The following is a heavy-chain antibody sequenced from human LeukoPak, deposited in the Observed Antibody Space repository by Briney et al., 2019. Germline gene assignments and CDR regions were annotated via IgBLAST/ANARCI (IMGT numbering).Heavy chain of an antibody. D-gene: IGHD5-18*01. Sequence: SETLSLTCAVYGGSFSGYYWSWIRQPPGKGLEWIGEINHSGSTNYNPSLKSRVTISVDTSKSQFSLKLSSVTAADTAVYYCARRKASGYSYGYYYYYYMDVWGKGTTVTVSS. CDR1: GGSFSGYY. J-gene: IGHJ6*03. CDR2: INHSGST. CDR3: ARRKASGYSYGYYYYYYMDV. V-gene: IGHV4-34*01.